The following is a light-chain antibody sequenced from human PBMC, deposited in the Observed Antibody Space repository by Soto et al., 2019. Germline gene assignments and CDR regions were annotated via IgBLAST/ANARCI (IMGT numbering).Light chain of an antibody. CDR1: SSDVGGYNY. Sequence: QAVPTQPPPPSWSSGQSVTISCTGTSSDVGGYNYVSWYQHHPGKAPKLMIYEVNKRPSGVPDRFSGSKSGNTASLTVSGLQAEDEVDYYCSSYAGNSKYVFGIGTKVTVL. CDR3: SSYAGNSKYV. J-gene: IGLJ1*01. CDR2: EVN. V-gene: IGLV2-8*01.